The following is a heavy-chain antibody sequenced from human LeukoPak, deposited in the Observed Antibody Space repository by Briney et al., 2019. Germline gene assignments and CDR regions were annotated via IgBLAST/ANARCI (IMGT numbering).Heavy chain of an antibody. D-gene: IGHD2-2*01. CDR1: GFTFNSYS. CDR2: ISSSSGYI. CDR3: ARDSGYCSSTGCYVHYFDY. Sequence: GGSLRLSCAASGFTFNSYSMNWVRQTPGKGLEWVSSISSSSGYINYADSVKGRFTVSRDNARNSLYLQMNSLRAEDTAVYYCARDSGYCSSTGCYVHYFDYWGQGTLVTVSS. J-gene: IGHJ4*02. V-gene: IGHV3-21*01.